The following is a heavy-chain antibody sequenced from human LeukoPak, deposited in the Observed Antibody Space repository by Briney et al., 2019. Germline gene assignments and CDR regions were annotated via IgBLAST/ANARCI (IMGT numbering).Heavy chain of an antibody. D-gene: IGHD3-9*01. Sequence: GGSLRLSCAASEFTFTDYYMSWIRQAPGKGLEWISYINSSGSSGNNIYYADSVRGRFTFSRDNAKSSLSLQMNSLRAEDTAVYYCAIFTGPGEAFDYWGQGTLVTVSS. J-gene: IGHJ4*02. CDR1: EFTFTDYY. CDR2: INSSGSSGNNI. CDR3: AIFTGPGEAFDY. V-gene: IGHV3-11*01.